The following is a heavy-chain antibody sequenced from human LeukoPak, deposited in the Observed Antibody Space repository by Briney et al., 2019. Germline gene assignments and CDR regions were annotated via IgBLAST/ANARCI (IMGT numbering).Heavy chain of an antibody. CDR1: GFTFEDYA. Sequence: GGSLRLSCAASGFTFEDYAMSWVRQVPGKGLEWVSGISWNSGSIGYAASVKGRFSISRDNAKNSLYLQMNSLRAEDTALYYCAKAQSVVITPDYWGQGTLVTVSS. CDR2: ISWNSGSI. CDR3: AKAQSVVITPDY. V-gene: IGHV3-9*01. D-gene: IGHD3-22*01. J-gene: IGHJ4*02.